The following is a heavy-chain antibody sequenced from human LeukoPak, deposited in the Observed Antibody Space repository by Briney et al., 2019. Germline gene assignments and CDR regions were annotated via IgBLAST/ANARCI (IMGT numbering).Heavy chain of an antibody. Sequence: ASVKVSCKASGGTFTSYYMHWVRQAPGQGLEWMGIINPSGGSTSYAQKFQGRVTMTRNMSTSTVYMELSSLRSEDTAVYYCARDRSYSSSSLDEYFQHWGQGTLVTVSS. D-gene: IGHD6-6*01. J-gene: IGHJ1*01. CDR2: INPSGGST. CDR3: ARDRSYSSSSLDEYFQH. CDR1: GGTFTSYY. V-gene: IGHV1-46*01.